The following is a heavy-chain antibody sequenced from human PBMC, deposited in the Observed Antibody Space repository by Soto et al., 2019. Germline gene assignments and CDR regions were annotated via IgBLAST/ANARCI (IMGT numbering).Heavy chain of an antibody. Sequence: QVHLVQSGAEVKKPGSSVNVSCKASGGTFSNYAITWVRQSPGQGLEWVGRIIPIFGTTNVAQKFQGRVTITADESTNTAYMELSGRRSDDTAVYYCAKDGGADGYFGNWLDPWGQGTLVTVSS. CDR3: AKDGGADGYFGNWLDP. CDR1: GGTFSNYA. V-gene: IGHV1-69*15. D-gene: IGHD5-12*01. J-gene: IGHJ5*02. CDR2: IIPIFGTT.